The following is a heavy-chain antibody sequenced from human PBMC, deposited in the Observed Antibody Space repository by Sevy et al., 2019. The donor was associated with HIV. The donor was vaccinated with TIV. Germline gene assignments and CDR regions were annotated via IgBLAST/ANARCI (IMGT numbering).Heavy chain of an antibody. V-gene: IGHV3-48*01. D-gene: IGHD5-12*01. CDR1: GFTFSSYS. Sequence: GGSLRLSCAASGFTFSSYSMNWVRQAPGKGLEWVSYISSSSSTIYYEDSVKGRYTISRDNAKNALYLQMNSLRAEDTAVYYCAREDSGYDWFDYWGQGTLVTVSS. CDR3: AREDSGYDWFDY. CDR2: ISSSSSTI. J-gene: IGHJ4*02.